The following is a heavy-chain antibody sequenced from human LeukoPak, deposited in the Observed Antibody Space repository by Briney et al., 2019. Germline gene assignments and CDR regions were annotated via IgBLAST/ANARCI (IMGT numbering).Heavy chain of an antibody. Sequence: ASVKVSCKASGSTFTSYAMHWVRQAPGQRLEWMGWINAGNGNTKYSQKFQGRVTITRDTSASTAYTELSSLRSEDTAVYYCARDHLTYSGSYYSAYAFDIWGQGTMVTVSS. D-gene: IGHD1-26*01. V-gene: IGHV1-3*01. CDR3: ARDHLTYSGSYYSAYAFDI. CDR2: INAGNGNT. CDR1: GSTFTSYA. J-gene: IGHJ3*02.